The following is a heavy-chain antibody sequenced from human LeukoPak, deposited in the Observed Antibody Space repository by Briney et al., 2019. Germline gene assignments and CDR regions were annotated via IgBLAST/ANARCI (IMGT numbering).Heavy chain of an antibody. CDR1: GYTFTSYG. CDR3: ARGSSYYGSGSTFGHY. D-gene: IGHD3-10*01. J-gene: IGHJ4*02. V-gene: IGHV1-18*01. Sequence: GASVKVSCKASGYTFTSYGISWVRQAPGQGLEWMGWISAYNGNTNYAQKLQGRVTMTTDTSTSTAYMELRSLRSDDTAVYYCARGSSYYGSGSTFGHYWGQGTLVTVSS. CDR2: ISAYNGNT.